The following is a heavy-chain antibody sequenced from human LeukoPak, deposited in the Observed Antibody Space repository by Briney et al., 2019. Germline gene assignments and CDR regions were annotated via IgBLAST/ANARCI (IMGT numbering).Heavy chain of an antibody. D-gene: IGHD1-26*01. CDR3: ARDKVPYSGSYGDY. J-gene: IGHJ4*02. CDR1: GFTFDDYG. Sequence: GGSLRLSCAASGFTFDDYGMSWVRQAPGKGLEWVSGINWNGGSTGYADSVKGRFTISRDNAKNSLYLQMNSLRAEDTAVYYCARDKVPYSGSYGDYWGQGTLVTVSS. V-gene: IGHV3-20*04. CDR2: INWNGGST.